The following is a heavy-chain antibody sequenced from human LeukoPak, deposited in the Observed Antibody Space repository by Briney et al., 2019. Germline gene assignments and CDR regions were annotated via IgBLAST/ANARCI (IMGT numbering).Heavy chain of an antibody. J-gene: IGHJ3*02. Sequence: GGSLRLSCAASGFTVSSNYMSWVRQAPGKGLEWVSAISGSGGSTYYADSVKGRFTISRDNSKNTLYLQMNSLRAEDTAVYYCAKGAIVVVPAAMMFARLHAFDIWGQGTMVTVSS. CDR2: ISGSGGST. V-gene: IGHV3-23*01. CDR1: GFTVSSNY. CDR3: AKGAIVVVPAAMMFARLHAFDI. D-gene: IGHD2-2*01.